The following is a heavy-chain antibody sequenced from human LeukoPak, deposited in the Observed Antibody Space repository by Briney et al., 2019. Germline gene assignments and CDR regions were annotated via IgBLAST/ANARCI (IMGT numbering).Heavy chain of an antibody. CDR3: ARSFLGDWYFDL. V-gene: IGHV4-59*01. CDR2: VYYSGST. CDR1: GGSISSYY. Sequence: SETLSLTCTVSGGSISSYYWSWIRQPPGMGLEWIGYVYYSGSTNYNPSLKNRVTISVDTSKDQFSLRLTSVTAADTAMYYCARSFLGDWYFDLWGRGTLVTVSS. D-gene: IGHD1-26*01. J-gene: IGHJ2*01.